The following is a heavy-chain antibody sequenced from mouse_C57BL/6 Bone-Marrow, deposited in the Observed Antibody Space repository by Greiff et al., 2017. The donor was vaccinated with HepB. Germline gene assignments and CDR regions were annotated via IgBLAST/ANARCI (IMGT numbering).Heavy chain of an antibody. CDR1: GYTFTDYY. V-gene: IGHV1-26*01. J-gene: IGHJ2*01. D-gene: IGHD3-2*02. CDR3: AILDSSGFYFDY. Sequence: VQLQQSGPELVKPGASVKISCKASGYTFTDYYMNWVKQSHGKSLEWIGDINPNNGGTSYNQKFKGKATLTVDKSSSTAYMELRSLTSEDSAVYYCAILDSSGFYFDYWGQGTTLTVSS. CDR2: INPNNGGT.